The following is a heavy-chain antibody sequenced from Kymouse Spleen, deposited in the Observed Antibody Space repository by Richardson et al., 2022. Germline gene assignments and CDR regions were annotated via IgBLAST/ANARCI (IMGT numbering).Heavy chain of an antibody. V-gene: IGHV4-34*01. CDR1: GGSFSGYY. CDR3: ARVRFLEWLSLDY. Sequence: QVQLQQWGAGLLKPSETLSLTCAVYGGSFSGYYWSWIRQPPGKGLEWIGEINHSGSTNYNPSLKSRVTISVDTSKNQFSLKLSSVTAADTAVYYCARVRFLEWLSLDYWGQGTLVTVS. CDR2: INHSGST. J-gene: IGHJ4*02. D-gene: IGHD3-3*01.